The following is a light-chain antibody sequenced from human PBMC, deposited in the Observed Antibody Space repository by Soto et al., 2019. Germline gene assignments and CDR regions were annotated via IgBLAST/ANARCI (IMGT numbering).Light chain of an antibody. CDR2: AND. V-gene: IGLV1-44*01. CDR1: SSDIGSNS. CDR3: AAWDDRLSVWL. Sequence: QSVLTQPPSASRTPGQRVTIPCSGSSSDIGSNSVNWYQQLPGAAPRLLIYANDHRPSGVPDRFSASKSGTSASLAISGVQPEDEADYYCAAWDDRLSVWLFGGGTKVTVL. J-gene: IGLJ3*02.